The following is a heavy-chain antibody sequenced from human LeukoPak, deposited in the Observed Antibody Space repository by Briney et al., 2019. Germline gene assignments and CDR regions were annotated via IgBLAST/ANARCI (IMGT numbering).Heavy chain of an antibody. CDR3: AKDYSSGLFHSDY. CDR2: ISGSGGST. D-gene: IGHD6-19*01. Sequence: GGSLRLSCAASGFTFNSYAMSWVRQAPGKGLEWVSAISGSGGSTYYADPVKGRFTISRDNSKDTLYLQMNSLRAEDTAVYYCAKDYSSGLFHSDYWGQGTLAAVSS. J-gene: IGHJ4*02. CDR1: GFTFNSYA. V-gene: IGHV3-23*01.